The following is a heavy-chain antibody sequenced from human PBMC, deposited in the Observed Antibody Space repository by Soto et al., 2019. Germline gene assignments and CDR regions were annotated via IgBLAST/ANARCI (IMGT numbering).Heavy chain of an antibody. J-gene: IGHJ4*02. CDR1: GFPYSSYW. V-gene: IGHV3-74*01. Sequence: EVQLVESGGDLVQRGGSLRLSCAASGFPYSSYWMHWVRHTPGKGLDWVARISGDGVTTYYADSVTGRFTVSRDNAKNTLSLQISGLRSEDTAVYYCAREYDGLLTGYYTDYWGPGTLVSVSS. CDR3: AREYDGLLTGYYTDY. CDR2: ISGDGVTT. D-gene: IGHD3-9*01.